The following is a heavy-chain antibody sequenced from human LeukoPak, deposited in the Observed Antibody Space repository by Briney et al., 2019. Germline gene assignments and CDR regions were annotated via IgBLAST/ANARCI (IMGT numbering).Heavy chain of an antibody. Sequence: PGGSLRLSGVASGFTFSTYGMNWVRQAPGKGLEWVSYISASSTIKNYADSVKGRFTVSRDEAKNSMYLQMNSLRDEDTAVYYCARDAGSSWYWGALDMWGQGTVVIVSS. J-gene: IGHJ3*02. CDR3: ARDAGSSWYWGALDM. V-gene: IGHV3-48*02. D-gene: IGHD6-13*01. CDR2: ISASSTIK. CDR1: GFTFSTYG.